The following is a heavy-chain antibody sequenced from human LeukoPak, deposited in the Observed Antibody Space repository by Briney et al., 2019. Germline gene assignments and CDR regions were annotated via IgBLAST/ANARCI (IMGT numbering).Heavy chain of an antibody. CDR2: INPSGGST. J-gene: IGHJ5*02. CDR1: GYTFTSYY. Sequence: ASVKVSCKASGYTFTSYYMHWVRQAPGQGLEGIGIINPSGGSTSYEQKFQGRVTMTRDKSTSTVYMELSSLRSEDTALYYCAREVYAIVNWFDPWGQGTLVTVSS. CDR3: AREVYAIVNWFDP. D-gene: IGHD2-8*01. V-gene: IGHV1-46*01.